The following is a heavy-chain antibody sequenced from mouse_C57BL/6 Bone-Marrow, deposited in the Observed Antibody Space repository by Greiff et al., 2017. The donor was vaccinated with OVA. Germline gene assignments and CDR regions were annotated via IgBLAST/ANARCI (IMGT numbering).Heavy chain of an antibody. CDR1: GYAFSSYW. D-gene: IGHD1-2*01. Sequence: QVQLKQSGAELVKPGASVKISCKASGYAFSSYWMNWVKQRPGKGLEWIGQIYPGDGDTNYNGKFKGKATLTADKSSSTAYMQLSSLTSADSAVDFGARSELLRQWYFDVWGTGTTVTVSS. V-gene: IGHV1-80*01. J-gene: IGHJ1*03. CDR2: IYPGDGDT. CDR3: ARSELLRQWYFDV.